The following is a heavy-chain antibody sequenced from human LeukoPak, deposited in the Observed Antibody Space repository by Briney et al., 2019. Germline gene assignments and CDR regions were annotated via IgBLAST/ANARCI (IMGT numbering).Heavy chain of an antibody. CDR3: ARGGIAAAAFDY. J-gene: IGHJ4*02. CDR2: ISSSSSYI. Sequence: PGGSLRLSCAASGFTFSSYSMNWVRQAPGKGLEWVSSISSSSSYIYYADSVKGRFTISRDNAKNSLYLQMNSLRAEDTAAYYCARGGIAAAAFDYWGQGTLVTVSS. D-gene: IGHD6-13*01. CDR1: GFTFSSYS. V-gene: IGHV3-21*01.